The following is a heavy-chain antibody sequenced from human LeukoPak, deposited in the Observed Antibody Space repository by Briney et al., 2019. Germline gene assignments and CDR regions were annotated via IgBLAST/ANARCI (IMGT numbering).Heavy chain of an antibody. CDR1: GFTFNNYG. CDR2: INDNGLNT. Sequence: GASLRLSCAASGFTFNNYGMSWVGQALGKGLEWVSTINDNGLNTHYADSVKGRFTISRDDSKNTLHLQMNSLRVDDTALYYCTKGDGGWYPIDSWGQGILLIVSS. V-gene: IGHV3-23*01. D-gene: IGHD6-19*01. CDR3: TKGDGGWYPIDS. J-gene: IGHJ4*02.